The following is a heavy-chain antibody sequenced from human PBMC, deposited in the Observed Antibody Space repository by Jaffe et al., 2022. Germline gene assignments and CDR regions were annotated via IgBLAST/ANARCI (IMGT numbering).Heavy chain of an antibody. CDR2: IRYDGSNK. J-gene: IGHJ4*02. D-gene: IGHD3-9*01. V-gene: IGHV3-30*02. CDR3: AKLKYVYDKMSYFDY. CDR1: GFTFSSYG. Sequence: QVQLVESGGGVVQPGGSLRLSCAASGFTFSSYGMHWVRQAPGKGLEWVAFIRYDGSNKYYADSVKGRFTISRDNSKNTLYLQMNSLRAEDTAVYYCAKLKYVYDKMSYFDYWGQGTLVTVSS.